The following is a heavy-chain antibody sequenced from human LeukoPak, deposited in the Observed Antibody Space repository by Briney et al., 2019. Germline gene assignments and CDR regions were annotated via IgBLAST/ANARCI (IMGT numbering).Heavy chain of an antibody. Sequence: GGSLRLSCAVSGFTFSSYVMSWVRQAPGKGLEWVSSIGAASGSKNYADSVKGRFTISRDNSKSTLYLQMSSLSPDDTAVYYCAKGGGLSCYDYWGQGTLVTVSS. V-gene: IGHV3-23*01. CDR1: GFTFSSYV. J-gene: IGHJ4*02. CDR2: IGAASGSK. CDR3: AKGGGLSCYDY. D-gene: IGHD2-15*01.